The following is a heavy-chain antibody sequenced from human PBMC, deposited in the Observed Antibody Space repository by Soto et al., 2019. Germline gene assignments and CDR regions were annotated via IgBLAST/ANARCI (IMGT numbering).Heavy chain of an antibody. CDR2: INPSGGST. D-gene: IGHD3-3*01. CDR1: GYTFTSYY. V-gene: IGHV1-46*01. J-gene: IGHJ6*02. CDR3: ARGEILRFLEWPRQYYYYYYGMDV. Sequence: GASVKVSCKASGYTFTSYYMHWVRQAPGQGLEWMGIINPSGGSTSYAQKFQGRVTMTRDTSTSTVYMELSSLRSEDTAVYYCARGEILRFLEWPRQYYYYYYGMDVWGQGTTVTVSS.